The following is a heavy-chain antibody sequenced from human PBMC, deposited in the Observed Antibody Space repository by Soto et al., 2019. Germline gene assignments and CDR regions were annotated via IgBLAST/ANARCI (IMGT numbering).Heavy chain of an antibody. V-gene: IGHV3-30*18. CDR1: GFTFSGYG. CDR3: AKGLVGWVFGVQDYHYGMDV. Sequence: QVQLVESGGGGVQPGTSVRLSCAASGFTFSGYGMHWVRQAPGKGLEWVAAISYDGSNKHYADSVKGRFTISRDNYKNTLALQMTGLRGEDTAVYHCAKGLVGWVFGVQDYHYGMDVWGQGATGIVSS. CDR2: ISYDGSNK. J-gene: IGHJ6*01. D-gene: IGHD2-8*02.